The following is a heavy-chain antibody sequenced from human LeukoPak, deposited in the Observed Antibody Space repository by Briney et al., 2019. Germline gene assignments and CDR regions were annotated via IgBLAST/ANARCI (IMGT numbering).Heavy chain of an antibody. CDR2: IKQDGSEK. Sequence: GGSLRLSCAASGFTFGSYWMSWVRQAPGKGLEWVANIKQDGSEKYYVDSVKGRFTISRDNAKNSLYLQMNSLRAEDTAVYYCARPYYDSSGSHFDYWGQGTLVTVSS. V-gene: IGHV3-7*01. J-gene: IGHJ4*02. D-gene: IGHD3-22*01. CDR3: ARPYYDSSGSHFDY. CDR1: GFTFGSYW.